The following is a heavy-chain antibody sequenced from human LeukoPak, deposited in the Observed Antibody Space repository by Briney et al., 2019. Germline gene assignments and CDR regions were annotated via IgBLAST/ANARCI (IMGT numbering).Heavy chain of an antibody. Sequence: PSETLSLTCTVCGASINSYYWTWIRQPAGKGLEWIGRIWSSGGLWSTGGTNYNPALTSRITMSVDTSKNQFSLGLSSVTAADTAVYYCVRDSPDGYTHGHYYYNIDVWGKGTTVTVSS. D-gene: IGHD5-18*01. CDR2: IWSSGGLWSTGGT. CDR3: VRDSPDGYTHGHYYYNIDV. CDR1: GASINSYY. V-gene: IGHV4-4*07. J-gene: IGHJ6*03.